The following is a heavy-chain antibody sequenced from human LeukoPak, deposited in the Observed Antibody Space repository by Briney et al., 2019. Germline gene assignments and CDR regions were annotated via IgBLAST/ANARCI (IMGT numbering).Heavy chain of an antibody. J-gene: IGHJ4*02. CDR1: GASISSYY. CDR3: TRLRRREVTVTTRRGYFDY. V-gene: IGHV4-4*08. CDR2: IYNSGST. Sequence: SETLSLTCTVSGASISSYYWNWIRQPPGKGLEWIGNIYNSGSTYYNPSLKSRVTISVDTSKNQFSLKLSSVTAADTAVYYCTRLRRREVTVTTRRGYFDYWGQGTLVTVSS. D-gene: IGHD4-11*01.